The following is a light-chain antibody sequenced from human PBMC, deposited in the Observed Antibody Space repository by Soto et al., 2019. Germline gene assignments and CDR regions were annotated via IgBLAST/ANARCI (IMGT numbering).Light chain of an antibody. J-gene: IGLJ2*01. V-gene: IGLV1-51*02. CDR3: GAWDSSLTGGV. Sequence: QSVLTQPPSVSAAPGQKVTISCSGSSSNIGSDYVSWYQQLPGTAPKLLIYENSERPSGIPDRFSGSKSGTSATLGITGLQTGDEADYYCGAWDSSLTGGVFSGGTKLTVL. CDR2: ENS. CDR1: SSNIGSDY.